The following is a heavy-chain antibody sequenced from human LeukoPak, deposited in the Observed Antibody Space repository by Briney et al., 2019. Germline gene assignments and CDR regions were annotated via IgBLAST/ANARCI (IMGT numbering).Heavy chain of an antibody. Sequence: GGSLRLSCAASGFTFSSYGMHWVRRAPGKGLEWVAVISYDGSNKYYADSVKGRFTISRDNSKNTLYLQMNSLRAEDTAVYYCAKDMRSYYYDSSGYLDYWGQGTLVTVSS. V-gene: IGHV3-30*18. J-gene: IGHJ4*02. CDR3: AKDMRSYYYDSSGYLDY. CDR2: ISYDGSNK. CDR1: GFTFSSYG. D-gene: IGHD3-22*01.